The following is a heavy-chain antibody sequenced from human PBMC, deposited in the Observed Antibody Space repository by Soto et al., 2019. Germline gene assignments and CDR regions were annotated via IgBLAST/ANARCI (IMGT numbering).Heavy chain of an antibody. V-gene: IGHV4-59*01. Sequence: PSETLSLTCTVSCGSISSYYWSWIRQPPGKGLEWIGYIYYSGSTNYNPSLKSRVTISVDTSKNQFSLKLSSVTAADTAVYYCASHGYSYGLGYYYGMDVWGQGTTVTVSS. CDR3: ASHGYSYGLGYYYGMDV. CDR1: CGSISSYY. J-gene: IGHJ6*02. D-gene: IGHD5-18*01. CDR2: IYYSGST.